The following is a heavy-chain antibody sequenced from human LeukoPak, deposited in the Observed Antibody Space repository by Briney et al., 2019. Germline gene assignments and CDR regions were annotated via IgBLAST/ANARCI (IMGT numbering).Heavy chain of an antibody. D-gene: IGHD1-14*01. CDR2: ISSSSSYI. J-gene: IGHJ3*02. V-gene: IGHV3-21*01. Sequence: GGSLRLSCAASGFTFSSYAMSWVRQAPGKGLEWVSSISSSSSYIYYADSVKGRFTISRDNAKNSLYLQMNSLRAEDTAVYYCARDRAPEAFDIWGQGIMVTVSS. CDR3: ARDRAPEAFDI. CDR1: GFTFSSYA.